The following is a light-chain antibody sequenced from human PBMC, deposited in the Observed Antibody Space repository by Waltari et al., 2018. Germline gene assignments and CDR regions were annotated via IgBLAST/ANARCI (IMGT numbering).Light chain of an antibody. CDR2: DES. V-gene: IGKV3-11*01. Sequence: EIVLTPSPATLSLSPGERATLSCRASQSISNYLGWYQQKLGQAPRLLVYDESKRAAGIPARFSGSGFATDFTLTISSLEPEDFAVYYCQQRSEWPLTFGGGTKVEMK. CDR3: QQRSEWPLT. CDR1: QSISNY. J-gene: IGKJ4*01.